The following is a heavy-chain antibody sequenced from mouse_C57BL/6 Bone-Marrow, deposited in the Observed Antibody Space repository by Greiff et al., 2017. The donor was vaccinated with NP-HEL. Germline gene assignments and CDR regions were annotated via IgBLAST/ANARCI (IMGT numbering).Heavy chain of an antibody. CDR3: ARREGLLPFAY. Sequence: EVMLVESGGGLVKPGGSLKLSCAASGFTFSSYAMSWVRQTPEKRLEWVATISDGGSYTYYPDNVKGRFTISRDNAKNNLYLQMSHLKSEDTAVYYCARREGLLPFAYWGQGTLVTVSA. CDR1: GFTFSSYA. CDR2: ISDGGSYT. D-gene: IGHD2-3*01. J-gene: IGHJ3*01. V-gene: IGHV5-4*03.